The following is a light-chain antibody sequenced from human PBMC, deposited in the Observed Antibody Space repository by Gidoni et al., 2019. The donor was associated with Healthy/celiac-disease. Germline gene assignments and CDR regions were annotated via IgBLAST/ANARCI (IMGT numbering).Light chain of an antibody. CDR1: QSVSSY. Sequence: EIVLTQSPATLSLSPGERATLSCRAGQSVSSYLAWYQQKPGQAPRLLIYDASNRATGIPARFSGSGSVTDFTLTISSLEPEDFAVYYCQQRSNWQGFTFGPGTKVDIK. CDR3: QQRSNWQGFT. J-gene: IGKJ3*01. CDR2: DAS. V-gene: IGKV3-11*01.